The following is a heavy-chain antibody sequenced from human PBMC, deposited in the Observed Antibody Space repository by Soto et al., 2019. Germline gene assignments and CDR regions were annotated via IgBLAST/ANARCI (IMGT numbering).Heavy chain of an antibody. J-gene: IGHJ4*02. D-gene: IGHD3-22*01. Sequence: SVKVSCKASGGTFSTYAIDWVRQAPGQGLEWMGGIIPLFGTAKYAQNFQGRITITTDESTNTAYMELRSLRSQDTAVYYCARGVHYDSSGYYYFYWGQGTLVTVSS. CDR1: GGTFSTYA. V-gene: IGHV1-69*05. CDR3: ARGVHYDSSGYYYFY. CDR2: IIPLFGTA.